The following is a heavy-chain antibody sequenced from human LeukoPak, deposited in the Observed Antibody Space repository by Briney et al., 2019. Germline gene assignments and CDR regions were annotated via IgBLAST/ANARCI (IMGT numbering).Heavy chain of an antibody. CDR1: GGSISSIIYY. Sequence: SETLSLTCTVSGGSISSIIYYWGWIRQPPGKGLEWIGTIYYSGSTYYNLSLKSRVTISVDRSMNQFYLRMSSVTAADTAVYYCARLNYDSGGYYGVPNWFDPWGPGTLVTVSS. CDR2: IYYSGST. D-gene: IGHD3-22*01. J-gene: IGHJ5*02. CDR3: ARLNYDSGGYYGVPNWFDP. V-gene: IGHV4-39*01.